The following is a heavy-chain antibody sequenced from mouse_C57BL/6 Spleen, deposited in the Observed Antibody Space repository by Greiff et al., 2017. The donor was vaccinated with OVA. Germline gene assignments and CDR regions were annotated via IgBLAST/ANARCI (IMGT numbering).Heavy chain of an antibody. D-gene: IGHD2-4*01. J-gene: IGHJ4*01. V-gene: IGHV1-63*01. Sequence: VKLQESGAELVRPGTSVKMSCKASGYTFTNYWIGWAKQRPGHGLEWIGDIYPGGGYTNYNEKFKGKATLTADKSSSTAYMQFSSLTSEDSAIYYCARGGDYVYAMDYWGQGTSVTVSS. CDR3: ARGGDYVYAMDY. CDR2: IYPGGGYT. CDR1: GYTFTNYW.